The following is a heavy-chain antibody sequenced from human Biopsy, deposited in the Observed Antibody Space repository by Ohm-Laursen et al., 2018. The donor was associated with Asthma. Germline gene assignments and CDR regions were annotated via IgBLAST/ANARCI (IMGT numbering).Heavy chain of an antibody. CDR2: IYYTGRD. Sequence: SDTLSLTCIVSGGSVSTGSYYWSWIRQPPGKGLEWLGYIYYTGRDNYNPSLKSRVTISVDTSKNQFSLRLNSVTAADTAVYYCARGPNYHGSGRAPIGMDVWGQGTTVTVSS. CDR1: GGSVSTGSYY. V-gene: IGHV4-61*01. CDR3: ARGPNYHGSGRAPIGMDV. J-gene: IGHJ6*02. D-gene: IGHD3-10*01.